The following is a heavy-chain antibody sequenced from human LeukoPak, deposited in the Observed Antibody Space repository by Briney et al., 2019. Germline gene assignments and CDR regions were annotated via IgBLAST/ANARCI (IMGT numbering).Heavy chain of an antibody. CDR2: ISSSSSYI. V-gene: IGHV3-21*01. J-gene: IGHJ6*03. CDR1: GFTFSSYS. Sequence: GGTLRLSCAASGFTFSSYSMNWVRQAPGRGLEWVSSISSSSSYIYYADSVKGRFPISRDNAKNSLYLQMNSLRAEDTAVYYCARLDDGDSMDVWGKGTTVTVSS. D-gene: IGHD4-17*01. CDR3: ARLDDGDSMDV.